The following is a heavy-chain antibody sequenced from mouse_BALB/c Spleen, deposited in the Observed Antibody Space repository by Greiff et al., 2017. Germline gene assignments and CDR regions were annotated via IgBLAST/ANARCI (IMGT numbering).Heavy chain of an antibody. D-gene: IGHD1-2*01. Sequence: VKLMESGPGLVAPSQSLSITCTVSGFSLTSYDISWIRQPPGKGLEWLGVIWTGGGTNYNSAFMSRLSISKDNSKSQVFLKMNSLQTDDTAIYYCVRDGFTTATSMDYWGQGTSVTVSS. CDR1: GFSLTSYD. CDR2: IWTGGGT. J-gene: IGHJ4*01. V-gene: IGHV2-9-2*01. CDR3: VRDGFTTATSMDY.